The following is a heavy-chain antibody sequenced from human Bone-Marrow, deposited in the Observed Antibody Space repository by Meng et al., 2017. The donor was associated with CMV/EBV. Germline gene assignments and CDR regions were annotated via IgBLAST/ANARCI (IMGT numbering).Heavy chain of an antibody. J-gene: IGHJ6*02. D-gene: IGHD6-13*01. Sequence: GESLKISCSASGFTFSTYSMNWVRQAPGQGLEWVSSISSTSSYIYYADSVEGRFTISRDNAKNSLYLQMNSQRAEDTAVYYCARASSSSYYGMDVCGQGTTVTVSS. V-gene: IGHV3-21*01. CDR1: GFTFSTYS. CDR3: ARASSSSYYGMDV. CDR2: ISSTSSYI.